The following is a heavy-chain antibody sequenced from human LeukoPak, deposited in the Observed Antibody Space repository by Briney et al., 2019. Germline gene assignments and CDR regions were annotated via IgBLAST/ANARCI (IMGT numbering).Heavy chain of an antibody. D-gene: IGHD3-3*01. V-gene: IGHV5-51*01. Sequence: EESLKISCKGSGYSFTSYWIGWVRQMPGKGLEWMGIIYPGDSDTRYSPSFQGQVTISADKSISTAYLQISSLKAEDAAVYYCAIWTTQGKILRFLEWPPRGLDYWGQGTLVTVSS. J-gene: IGHJ4*02. CDR2: IYPGDSDT. CDR3: AIWTTQGKILRFLEWPPRGLDY. CDR1: GYSFTSYW.